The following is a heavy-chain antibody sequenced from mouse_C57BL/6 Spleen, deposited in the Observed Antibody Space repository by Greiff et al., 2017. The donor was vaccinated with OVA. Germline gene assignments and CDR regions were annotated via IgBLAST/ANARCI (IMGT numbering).Heavy chain of an antibody. CDR3: ARDYYGSSWYFDV. CDR2: ISSGGDYS. V-gene: IGHV5S21*01. D-gene: IGHD1-1*01. CDR1: GFTFSSYA. Sequence: VQLKESGEGLVKPGGSLKLSCAASGFTFSSYAMSWVRQTPEKRLEWVAYISSGGDYSYYADTVKGRFTISRDNARNTLYLQMSNLKSEDTAMYDCARDYYGSSWYFDVWGTGTTVTVSS. J-gene: IGHJ1*03.